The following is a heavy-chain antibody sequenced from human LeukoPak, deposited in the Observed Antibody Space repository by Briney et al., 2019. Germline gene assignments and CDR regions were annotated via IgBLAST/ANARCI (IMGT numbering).Heavy chain of an antibody. CDR2: IIPIFGTA. D-gene: IGHD3-10*01. V-gene: IGHV1-69*06. Sequence: GASVKVSCKASGYTFTGYYIHWVRQAPGQGLEWMGGIIPIFGTANYAQKFQSRVTITADKSTSTAYMELSSLRSEDTAVYYCASEGSGSPGTFDYWGQGTLVTVSS. J-gene: IGHJ4*02. CDR3: ASEGSGSPGTFDY. CDR1: GYTFTGYY.